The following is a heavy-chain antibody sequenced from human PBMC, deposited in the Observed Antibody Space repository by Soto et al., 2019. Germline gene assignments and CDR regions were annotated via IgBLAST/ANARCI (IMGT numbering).Heavy chain of an antibody. CDR3: AKETTVVGQSLFDY. CDR1: GFTFSTYA. V-gene: IGHV3-23*01. Sequence: PGGSLRLSCAASGFTFSTYAMAWIRQAPGKGLEWVSGISDNGGRTYYAASVKGRFTISRDNSKNTLFLQMNSLRVEDTAVYYCAKETTVVGQSLFDYWGQGTLVTVSS. D-gene: IGHD2-15*01. J-gene: IGHJ4*02. CDR2: ISDNGGRT.